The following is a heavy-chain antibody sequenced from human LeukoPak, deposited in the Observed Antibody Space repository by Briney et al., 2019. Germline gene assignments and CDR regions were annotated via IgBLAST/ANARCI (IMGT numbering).Heavy chain of an antibody. CDR1: GFTVSSYS. D-gene: IGHD6-19*01. J-gene: IGHJ4*02. Sequence: GRSLRLSCPAAGFTVSSYSMNWVRQAPGNWLEWVSSISSSSHYISYASSMKGRLTMSRDNATKSLYRQMNSLRAEDTAVYYCARDDRAVAGRGLSYWGQGTLVTVSS. CDR2: ISSSSHYI. CDR3: ARDDRAVAGRGLSY. V-gene: IGHV3-21*01.